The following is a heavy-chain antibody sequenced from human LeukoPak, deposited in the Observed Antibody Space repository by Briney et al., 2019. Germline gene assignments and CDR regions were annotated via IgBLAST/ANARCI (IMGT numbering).Heavy chain of an antibody. J-gene: IGHJ4*02. CDR2: VSDSGTT. Sequence: SETLSLTCTVSGGSISSSYWSWIRQPPGKGLEWIGFVSDSGTTYYNPSLQSRVIISLDTSENQLSLRLGSVTAADTAMYYCASFKATIFDYWGQGTLLTVSS. CDR3: ASFKATIFDY. D-gene: IGHD5-24*01. CDR1: GGSISSSY. V-gene: IGHV4-59*01.